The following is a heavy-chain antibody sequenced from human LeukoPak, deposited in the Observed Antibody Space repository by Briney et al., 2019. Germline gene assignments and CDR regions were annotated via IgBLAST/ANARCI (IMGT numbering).Heavy chain of an antibody. D-gene: IGHD4/OR15-4a*01. J-gene: IGHJ4*02. Sequence: GGSLRLSCAASEFTFSSYAMSWVRQAPGKGLEWVSAISGSGGRTYYAESVKGRFTISRDNNENTLYLQMNSLRAEDTAVYYCARRAGAYSHPYDYWGQGTLVTVSS. V-gene: IGHV3-23*01. CDR2: ISGSGGRT. CDR3: ARRAGAYSHPYDY. CDR1: EFTFSSYA.